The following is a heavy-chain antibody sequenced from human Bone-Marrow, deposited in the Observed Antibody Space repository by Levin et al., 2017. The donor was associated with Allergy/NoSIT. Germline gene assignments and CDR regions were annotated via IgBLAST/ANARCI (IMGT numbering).Heavy chain of an antibody. CDR2: INPKSGGT. V-gene: IGHV1-2*02. CDR3: AREVHSSSSPAFDI. D-gene: IGHD6-6*01. Sequence: MPGGSLRLSCKASGDTFTGYYMHWVRQAPGQGLEWMGWINPKSGGTNYGQKFQGRVTMTRDTSISTAYMELSRLRSDDTAVYYCAREVHSSSSPAFDIWGQGTLVTVSS. J-gene: IGHJ3*02. CDR1: GDTFTGYY.